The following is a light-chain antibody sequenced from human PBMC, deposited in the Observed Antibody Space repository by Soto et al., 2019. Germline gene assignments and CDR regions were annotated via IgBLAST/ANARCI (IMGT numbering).Light chain of an antibody. CDR2: EGS. V-gene: IGLV2-23*03. CDR3: CSYASSSTFEV. J-gene: IGLJ2*01. Sequence: QSALTQPASVSGSPGQSITISCTGSSSDGRTYNLVSWYQQHPGKAPKLMIYEGSKRPSGVSNRFSGSKSGNTASLTISGLQAEDEADYYCCSYASSSTFEVFGGGTKLTVL. CDR1: SSDGRTYNL.